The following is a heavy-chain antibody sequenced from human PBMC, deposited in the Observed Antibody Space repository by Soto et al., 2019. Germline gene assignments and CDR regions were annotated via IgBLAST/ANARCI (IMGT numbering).Heavy chain of an antibody. CDR2: ISSSSSTI. V-gene: IGHV3-48*02. D-gene: IGHD2-15*01. J-gene: IGHJ6*02. CDR3: ARDDTRAYCSGGSCYYYYGMDV. CDR1: GFTFSSYS. Sequence: GGSLRLSCAASGFTFSSYSMNWVRQAPGKGLEWVSYISSSSSTIYYADSVKGRFTISRDNAKNSLYLQMNSLRDEDTAVYYCARDDTRAYCSGGSCYYYYGMDVWGQGTTVTVSS.